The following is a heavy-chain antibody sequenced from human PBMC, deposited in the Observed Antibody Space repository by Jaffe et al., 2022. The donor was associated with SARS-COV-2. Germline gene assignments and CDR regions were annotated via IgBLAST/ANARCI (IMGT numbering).Heavy chain of an antibody. CDR3: ARRTYFGSGRYDPNKYYIDY. V-gene: IGHV4-31*03. Sequence: QVQLQESGPGLVKPSETLSLTCTVSGGSINRGGYFWTWIRQLSGRGLEWIGDNDYSDIRNYNPSLKSRVDISVDTSKSQFSLKLKSVTAADTAVYYCARRTYFGSGRYDPNKYYIDYWGQGALVTVSS. D-gene: IGHD3-10*01. J-gene: IGHJ4*02. CDR2: NDYSDIR. CDR1: GGSINRGGYF.